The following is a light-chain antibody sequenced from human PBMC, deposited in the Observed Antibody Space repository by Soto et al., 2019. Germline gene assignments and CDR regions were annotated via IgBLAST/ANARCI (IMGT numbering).Light chain of an antibody. CDR1: QSVSSNK. Sequence: EIVLTQSPATLSLSPGERATLSCRASQSVSSNKLSWYQHKPGQAPRLVIYGASGRATGIPNRFSGSGSGTDFTFTITRLEPEDFAVYYCQVFDGSIWTFGQGTKVDI. CDR2: GAS. V-gene: IGKV3-20*01. J-gene: IGKJ1*01. CDR3: QVFDGSIWT.